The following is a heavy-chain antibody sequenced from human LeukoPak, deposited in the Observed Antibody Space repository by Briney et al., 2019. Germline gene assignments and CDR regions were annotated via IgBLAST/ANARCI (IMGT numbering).Heavy chain of an antibody. D-gene: IGHD5-18*01. Sequence: SETLSLTCTVSGYSISSGYYWGWIRQPPGKGLEWTGSIDHSGSTYYNPSLKSRITISVDTSKNQFSLKLSSVTAADTAVYYCAKDSIGSIGYSLTHNWFDPWGQGTLVTVSS. CDR3: AKDSIGSIGYSLTHNWFDP. J-gene: IGHJ5*02. CDR1: GYSISSGYY. CDR2: IDHSGST. V-gene: IGHV4-38-2*02.